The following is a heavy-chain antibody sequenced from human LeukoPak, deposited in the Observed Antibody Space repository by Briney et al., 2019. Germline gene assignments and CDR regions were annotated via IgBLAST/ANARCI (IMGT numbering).Heavy chain of an antibody. CDR3: AHSQSSGWSLFGGHYFDY. CDR1: LGXXXXX. D-gene: IGHD6-19*01. CDR2: XXWNDEK. V-gene: IGHV2-5*01. Sequence: LGXXXXXXXWXRQPPGKALEWLXVXXWNDEKRYSPSLKHRLSLTRDTSKNQVVLKVTYMDPVDTATYYCAHSQSSGWSLFGGHYFDYWGQGTPVTVSS. J-gene: IGHJ4*02.